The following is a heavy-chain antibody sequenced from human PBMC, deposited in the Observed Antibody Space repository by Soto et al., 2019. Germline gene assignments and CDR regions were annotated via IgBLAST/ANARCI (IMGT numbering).Heavy chain of an antibody. J-gene: IGHJ4*02. Sequence: EVQLVESGGGLVQPGGSLRLSCVASGFRFSIYSMNWVRQAPGKGLEWSAYITSDTNTIQYADSVKGRFTISRDNGKNSVYLQMNSLRDEDTAVYYCARSVEGHFDYWGQGTVVTVSA. D-gene: IGHD6-19*01. CDR1: GFRFSIYS. V-gene: IGHV3-48*02. CDR2: ITSDTNTI. CDR3: ARSVEGHFDY.